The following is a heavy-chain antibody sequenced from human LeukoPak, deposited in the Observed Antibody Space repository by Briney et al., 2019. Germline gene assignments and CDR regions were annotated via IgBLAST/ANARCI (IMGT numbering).Heavy chain of an antibody. J-gene: IGHJ4*02. V-gene: IGHV3-23*01. CDR2: ISGSGGST. CDR1: GFTFSSYA. Sequence: PGGSLRLSCAASGFTFSSYAMSWVRQAPGKGLEWVSAISGSGGSTYYADSGKGRFTISRDNSKNTLYLQMKSLRAEDTAVYYCAKVGYSYGPYYFDYWGQGTLVTVSS. D-gene: IGHD5-18*01. CDR3: AKVGYSYGPYYFDY.